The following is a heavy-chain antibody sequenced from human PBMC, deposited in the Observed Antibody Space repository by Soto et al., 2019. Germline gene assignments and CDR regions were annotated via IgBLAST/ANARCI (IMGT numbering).Heavy chain of an antibody. J-gene: IGHJ5*02. Sequence: SETLSLTCTVSGGSISSYYWSWIRQPPGKGLEWIGHIYYSGSTNYNPCLKSRVTISIDTSKNQFSLKLTSVTAADTAVYYCARSPSVVRGLVYWFDPWGQGTLVTVSS. CDR3: ARSPSVVRGLVYWFDP. CDR1: GGSISSYY. V-gene: IGHV4-59*08. D-gene: IGHD3-10*01. CDR2: IYYSGST.